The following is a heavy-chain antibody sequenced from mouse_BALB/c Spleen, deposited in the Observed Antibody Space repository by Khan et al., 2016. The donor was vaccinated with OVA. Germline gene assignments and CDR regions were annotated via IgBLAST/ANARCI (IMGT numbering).Heavy chain of an antibody. Sequence: EVELVESGGALVKPGGSLKLSCAASGFTFNSYAMSWVRQSPEKRLEWVAEISRTGSYPYYPATVPGRFTISSANAKNTLYLEMSSLRSEDTAIYYCARDGDGGTYPAWFGYWGQGTLVTVSA. CDR2: ISRTGSYP. V-gene: IGHV5-9-4*01. D-gene: IGHD1-1*02. CDR1: GFTFNSYA. CDR3: ARDGDGGTYPAWFGY. J-gene: IGHJ3*01.